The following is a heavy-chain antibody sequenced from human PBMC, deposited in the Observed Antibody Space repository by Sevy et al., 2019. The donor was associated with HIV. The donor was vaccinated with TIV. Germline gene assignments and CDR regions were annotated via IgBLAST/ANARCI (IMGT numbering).Heavy chain of an antibody. CDR1: GFSLSSYS. CDR3: ARDPLTYCSGGSCFDPAFDI. J-gene: IGHJ3*02. CDR2: ISVSASYI. D-gene: IGHD2-15*01. V-gene: IGHV3-21*01. Sequence: GGSLRLSCAASGFSLSSYSMNWVRQAPGKGLEWVSSISVSASYIFYADSVKGRFTISRDNAKNSLYLQMSSLTAEDTAVYYCARDPLTYCSGGSCFDPAFDIWGQRTMVTVSS.